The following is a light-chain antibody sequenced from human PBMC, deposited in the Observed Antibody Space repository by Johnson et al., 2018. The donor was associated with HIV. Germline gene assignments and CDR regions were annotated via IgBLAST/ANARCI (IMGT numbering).Light chain of an antibody. Sequence: QSMLTQPPSVSAAPGQKVTISCSGSSSNIGSHYVSWYQQVPGTAPRLVIYDTIKRHSGIPDRFSGSKSGTSATLGITGLQTGDEADYYCETWHSSLNGYVFGSGTKVTVL. CDR3: ETWHSSLNGYV. CDR2: DTI. V-gene: IGLV1-51*01. J-gene: IGLJ1*01. CDR1: SSNIGSHY.